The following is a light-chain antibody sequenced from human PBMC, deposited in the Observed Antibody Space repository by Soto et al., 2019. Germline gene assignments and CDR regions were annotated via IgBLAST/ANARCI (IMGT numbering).Light chain of an antibody. CDR3: QQYDTSPRT. Sequence: EFVLTQSPGTLSLSPGERATLSCRASQTVRNNYLAWYQQKPGQAPRLLIYDASSRATGIPDRFSGGGSGTDFSLTISRLEPEDFAVYYCQQYDTSPRTCGQGTKV. CDR2: DAS. J-gene: IGKJ1*01. CDR1: QTVRNNY. V-gene: IGKV3-20*01.